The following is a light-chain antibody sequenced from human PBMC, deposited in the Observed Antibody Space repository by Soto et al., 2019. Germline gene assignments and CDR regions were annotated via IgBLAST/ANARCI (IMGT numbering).Light chain of an antibody. CDR3: QQYGSSPQT. CDR1: QSVSSNY. J-gene: IGKJ1*01. CDR2: GAS. Sequence: EIVLTQSPGTLSLSPGERATLSCRPSQSVSSNYLAWYQQNPGQAPRLLIYGASSRATGIPDRFSGSGSGTDFTLTINRLEPEDFAVYYCQQYGSSPQTFGPGTKVDI. V-gene: IGKV3-20*01.